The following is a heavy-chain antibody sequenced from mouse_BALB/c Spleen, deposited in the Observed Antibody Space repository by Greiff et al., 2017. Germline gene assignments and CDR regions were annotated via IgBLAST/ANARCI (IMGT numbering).Heavy chain of an antibody. Sequence: VQLQQPGAELVRPGASVKLSCKASGYTFTSYWINWVKQRPGQGLEWIGNIYPSDSYTNYNQKFKDKATLTVDKSSSTAYMQLSSPTSEDSAVYYCTRSIYYYGSSCFDYWGQGTTLTVSS. J-gene: IGHJ2*01. D-gene: IGHD1-1*01. CDR3: TRSIYYYGSSCFDY. CDR2: IYPSDSYT. V-gene: IGHV1-69*02. CDR1: GYTFTSYW.